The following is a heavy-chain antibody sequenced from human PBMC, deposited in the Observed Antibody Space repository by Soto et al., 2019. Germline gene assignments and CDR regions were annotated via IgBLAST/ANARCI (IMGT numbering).Heavy chain of an antibody. J-gene: IGHJ4*02. CDR2: ISSSSSYI. V-gene: IGHV3-21*01. D-gene: IGHD1-26*01. CDR1: GFTFSSYA. CDR3: ARGGGTQRATEFDY. Sequence: PGGSLRLSCAASGFTFSSYAMHWVRQAPGKGLEWVSSISSSSSYIYYADSVKGRFTISRDNAKNSLYLQMNSLRAEDTAVYYCARGGGTQRATEFDYWGQGTLVTVSS.